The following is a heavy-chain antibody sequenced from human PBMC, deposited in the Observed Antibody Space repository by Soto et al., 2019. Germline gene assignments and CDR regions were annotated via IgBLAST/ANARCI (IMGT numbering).Heavy chain of an antibody. V-gene: IGHV1-18*01. Sequence: ASVKVSCKASNYTFTSHGISWVRQAPGQGLEWMGWISAYNGNTNYAQKLQGRVTMTTDTSTSTAYMELRSLRSDDTAVYYCARDREDGYSAASPFDYWCQGTLVTVSS. J-gene: IGHJ4*02. CDR1: NYTFTSHG. CDR3: ARDREDGYSAASPFDY. D-gene: IGHD5-18*01. CDR2: ISAYNGNT.